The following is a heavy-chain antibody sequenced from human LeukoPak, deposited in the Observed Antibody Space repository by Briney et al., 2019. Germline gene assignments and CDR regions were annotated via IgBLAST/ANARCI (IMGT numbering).Heavy chain of an antibody. CDR2: MNPVGGVK. V-gene: IGHV3-7*01. J-gene: IGHJ4*02. D-gene: IGHD4-17*01. CDR1: GFTFSTSW. CDR3: ARDPAYGALDY. Sequence: GGSLRLSCAASGFTFSTSWMSWVRQSPGKGLEWVADMNPVGGVKYYVDSVKGRFTISRDNAKNSIYLQMDSLRAEDTAVYYCARDPAYGALDYWGQGALVTVSS.